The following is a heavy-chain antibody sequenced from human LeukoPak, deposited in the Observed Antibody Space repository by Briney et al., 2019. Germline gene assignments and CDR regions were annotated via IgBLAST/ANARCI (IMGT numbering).Heavy chain of an antibody. CDR2: IKKDGSEK. CDR3: AREWVGSGSPFDY. CDR1: GFTLTSYW. D-gene: IGHD3-10*01. J-gene: IGHJ4*02. Sequence: GGSLRLSCVASGFTLTSYWMTWVRQAPGKGLEWVANIKKDGSEKYYVDSVKGRFTTSRDNAKNSLYLQMNSLRAEDTAVYYCAREWVGSGSPFDYWGQGTLVTVSS. V-gene: IGHV3-7*04.